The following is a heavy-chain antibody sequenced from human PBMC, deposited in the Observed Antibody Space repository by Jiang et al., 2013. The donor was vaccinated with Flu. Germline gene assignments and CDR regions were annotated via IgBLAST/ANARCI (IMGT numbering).Heavy chain of an antibody. CDR2: IHPKNGDT. V-gene: IGHV1-2*06. D-gene: IGHD4-23*01. Sequence: GAEVKKPGDSVKVSCKASGYTFTGYYMHWVRQAPGQGLEWMGRIHPKNGDTHYAEKFQGRVTMTRDTSISTAYMELTRLTSDDMAVYFCAKGRRWNPDYYNYGMDV. J-gene: IGHJ6*01. CDR3: AKGRRWNPDYYNYGMDV. CDR1: GYTFTGYY.